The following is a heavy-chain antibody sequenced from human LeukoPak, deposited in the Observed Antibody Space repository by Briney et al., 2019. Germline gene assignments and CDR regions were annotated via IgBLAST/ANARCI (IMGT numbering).Heavy chain of an antibody. V-gene: IGHV3-33*01. CDR3: ARDASGSSLDY. Sequence: PGGSLRLSCAASGFTFSGYGMHWVRQTPGTGPEWVAVIWFDGTNKYYADSVKGRFTISRDLSKNTLYLQMNSLRAEDTAVYYCARDASGSSLDYWGQGTLVTVSS. J-gene: IGHJ4*02. D-gene: IGHD1-26*01. CDR1: GFTFSGYG. CDR2: IWFDGTNK.